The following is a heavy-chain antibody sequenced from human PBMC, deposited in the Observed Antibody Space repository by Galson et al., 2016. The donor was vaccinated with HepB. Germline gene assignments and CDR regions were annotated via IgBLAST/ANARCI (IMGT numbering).Heavy chain of an antibody. CDR2: ISSGAYKT. Sequence: SLRLSCAASGFNFRGYWMSWVRQAPGQGLEWVSIISSGAYKTYYADSVKGRFTISRDDSKDSLYLQMNSLRPDDTAVYYCVRTVSVGARPGRHHDHWGQGTVVTVSS. D-gene: IGHD1-26*01. CDR1: GFNFRGYW. CDR3: VRTVSVGARPGRHHDH. V-gene: IGHV3-23*01. J-gene: IGHJ4*02.